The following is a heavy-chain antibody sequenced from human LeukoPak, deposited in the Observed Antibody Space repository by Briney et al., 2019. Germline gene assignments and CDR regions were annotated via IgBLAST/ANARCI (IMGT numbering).Heavy chain of an antibody. CDR1: GFTFSSYG. CDR2: IRYDGSNK. J-gene: IGHJ4*02. V-gene: IGHV3-30*02. CDR3: AKDRDYDILTGPFFDY. D-gene: IGHD3-9*01. Sequence: GGSLRLSCAASGFTFSSYGMHWVRQAPGKGLEWVAFIRYDGSNKYYADSVKGRFTIPRDNSKNTLYLQMNSLRAEDTAVYYCAKDRDYDILTGPFFDYWGQGTLVTVSS.